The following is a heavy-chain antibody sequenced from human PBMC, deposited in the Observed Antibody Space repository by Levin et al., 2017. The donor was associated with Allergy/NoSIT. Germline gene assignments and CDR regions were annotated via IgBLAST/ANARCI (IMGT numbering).Heavy chain of an antibody. CDR2: TSYYGTNK. V-gene: IGHV3-30-3*01. CDR1: GFIFTNYS. J-gene: IGHJ2*01. CDR3: ARGTRPHWYYDL. Sequence: LSLTCAASGFIFTNYSMHWVRQAPGKGLEWVAATSYYGTNKYYADSVKGRFTISRDNSKNTVYLQLSDLRREDTAVYYCARGTRPHWYYDLWGRGTLVAVSS.